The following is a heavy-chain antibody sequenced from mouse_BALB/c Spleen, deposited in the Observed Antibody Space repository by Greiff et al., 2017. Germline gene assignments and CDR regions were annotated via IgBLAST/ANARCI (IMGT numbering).Heavy chain of an antibody. J-gene: IGHJ4*01. CDR2: ISSGGGST. Sequence: EVKLVESGGGLVKPGGSLKLSCAASGFAFSSYDMSWVRQTPEKRLEWVAYISSGGGSTYYPDTVKGRFTISRDNAKNTLYLQMSSLKSEDTAMYYCARHGDRYLYYYAMDYWGQGTSVTVSS. CDR1: GFAFSSYD. CDR3: ARHGDRYLYYYAMDY. D-gene: IGHD2-14*01. V-gene: IGHV5-12-1*01.